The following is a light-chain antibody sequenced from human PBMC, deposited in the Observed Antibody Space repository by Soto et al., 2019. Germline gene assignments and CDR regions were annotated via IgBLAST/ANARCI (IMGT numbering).Light chain of an antibody. V-gene: IGKV3-15*01. CDR1: QSVATN. Sequence: EIVMTQSPATLSVSPGESATLSCRASQSVATNLAWYQQKPGQPPRLLIYGESTRATGIPDRFSGSGSGTEFNLTISRLQSVDFAVYSCQKYNNWPWTFGQGTKVDIK. CDR2: GES. CDR3: QKYNNWPWT. J-gene: IGKJ1*01.